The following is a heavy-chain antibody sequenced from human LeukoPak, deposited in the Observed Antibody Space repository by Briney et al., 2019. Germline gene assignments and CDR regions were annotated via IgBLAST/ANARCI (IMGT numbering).Heavy chain of an antibody. CDR1: GGSISSSGYY. V-gene: IGHV4-39*07. CDR2: IYYSGST. J-gene: IGHJ4*02. CDR3: ARELIHYYDNSGFFDY. Sequence: KASETLSLTCTVSGGSISSSGYYWGWIRQPPGKGLEWIGTIYYSGSTYYNPSLKSRVTISVDTSKNQFSLKLSSVTAADTAVYYCARELIHYYDNSGFFDYWGQGILVTVSS. D-gene: IGHD3-22*01.